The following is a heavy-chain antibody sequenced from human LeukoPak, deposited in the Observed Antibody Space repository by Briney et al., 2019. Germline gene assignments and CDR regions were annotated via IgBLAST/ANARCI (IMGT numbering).Heavy chain of an antibody. D-gene: IGHD3-10*01. CDR2: INPNSGGT. CDR1: GYTFTSYY. CDR3: ARPSYGWYGVDV. V-gene: IGHV1-2*02. J-gene: IGHJ6*02. Sequence: GASVKVSCKASGYTFTSYYMHWVRQAPGQRLEWMGWINPNSGGTNYAQKFQGRVTMTRDTSISTAYMELSRLRSDDTAVYYCARPSYGWYGVDVWGQGTTVTVSS.